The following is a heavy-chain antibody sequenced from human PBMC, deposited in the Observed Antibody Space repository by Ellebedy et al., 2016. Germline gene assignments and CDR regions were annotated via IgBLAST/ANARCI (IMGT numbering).Heavy chain of an antibody. CDR3: ARDTAMVY. J-gene: IGHJ4*02. Sequence: SETLSLXCTVSGYSISSGYYWGWIRQPPGKGLEWIGSIYHSGSTYYNPSLKSRVTISVDTSKNQFSLKLSSVTAADTAVYYCARDTAMVYWGQGTLVTVSS. CDR2: IYHSGST. V-gene: IGHV4-38-2*02. D-gene: IGHD5-18*01. CDR1: GYSISSGYY.